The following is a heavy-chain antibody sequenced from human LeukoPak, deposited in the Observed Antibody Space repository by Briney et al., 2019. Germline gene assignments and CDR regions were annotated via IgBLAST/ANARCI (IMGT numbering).Heavy chain of an antibody. J-gene: IGHJ5*02. CDR1: GYTFTGYY. CDR3: ARGRLGTWFGELKA. V-gene: IGHV1-2*02. Sequence: SVKVSCKASGYTFTGYYMHWVRQAPGQGLEWMGWINPNSGGTNYAQKFQGRVTMTGDTSISTAYMELSRLRSDDTAVYYCARGRLGTWFGELKAWGQGTLVTVSS. CDR2: INPNSGGT. D-gene: IGHD3-10*01.